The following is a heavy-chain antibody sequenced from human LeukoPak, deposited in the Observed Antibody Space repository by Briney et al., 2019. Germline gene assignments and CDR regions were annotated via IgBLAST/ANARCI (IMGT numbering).Heavy chain of an antibody. CDR1: GYTFTSYY. Sequence: GASVKVSCKASGYTFTSYYMHWVRQAPGQGLEWMGIINPSGGSTSYAQKFQGRVTMTRDTSTSTVYMELSSLRSEDTAVYYCARDNKVADYYDSSGLDCWGQETLVTVSS. J-gene: IGHJ4*02. CDR2: INPSGGST. CDR3: ARDNKVADYYDSSGLDC. V-gene: IGHV1-46*01. D-gene: IGHD3-22*01.